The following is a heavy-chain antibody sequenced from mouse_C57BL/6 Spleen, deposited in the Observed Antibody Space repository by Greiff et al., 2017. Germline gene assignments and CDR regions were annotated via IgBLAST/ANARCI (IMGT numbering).Heavy chain of an antibody. J-gene: IGHJ2*01. CDR1: GYTFTSYW. CDR3: SRGNPYYCYY. CDR2: IDPSDSET. V-gene: IGHV1-52*01. D-gene: IGHD2-1*01. Sequence: QVQLKQPGAELVRPGSSVTLTCKASGYTFTSYWMHWVKQRPIQGLEWIGNIDPSDSETHYNQKFKDKATLTVDNSSSTAYMQLSSLTSEDSAVYYSSRGNPYYCYYWGQGTTLTVSS.